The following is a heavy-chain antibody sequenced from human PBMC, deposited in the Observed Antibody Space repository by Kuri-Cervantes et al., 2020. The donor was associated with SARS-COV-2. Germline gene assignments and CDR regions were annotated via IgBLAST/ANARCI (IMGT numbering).Heavy chain of an antibody. J-gene: IGHJ4*02. CDR1: GFTFSNAW. D-gene: IGHD2/OR15-2a*01. CDR2: IKSKTDGGTT. CDR3: ARDGRWSMAIIDY. Sequence: GESLKISCAASGFTFSNAWMNWVRQAPGKGLEWVGRIKSKTDGGTTDYAAPVKGRFTISRDDSKNTLYLQMNSLRAEDTAVYYCARDGRWSMAIIDYWGQGTLVTVSS. V-gene: IGHV3-15*07.